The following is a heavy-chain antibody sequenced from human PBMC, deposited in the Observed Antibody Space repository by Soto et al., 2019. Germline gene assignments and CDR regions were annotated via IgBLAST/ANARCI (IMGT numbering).Heavy chain of an antibody. D-gene: IGHD2-2*01. CDR1: GYSFTSYW. J-gene: IGHJ4*02. V-gene: IGHV5-10-1*01. CDR3: ARQGRGYCSSTSCSSFDY. CDR2: IDPSDSYT. Sequence: GEPLKISCKGSGYSFTSYWISWVRQMPGKGLEWMGRIDPSDSYTNYSPSFQGHVTISADKSISTAYLQWSSLKASDTAMYYCARQGRGYCSSTSCSSFDYWGQGTLVTVSS.